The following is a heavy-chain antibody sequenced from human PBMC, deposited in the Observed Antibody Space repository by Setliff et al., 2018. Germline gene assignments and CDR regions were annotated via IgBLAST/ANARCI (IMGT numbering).Heavy chain of an antibody. CDR1: GATFSSYG. J-gene: IGHJ6*03. Sequence: SVQVSCKASGATFSSYGISWVRQAPGQGLEWMGGTIPMFGTTEYAQKFQGRLTIITDESTNTAFMQLSSLRSDDTAVYYCVREGVDSRSSTDYRYYMDVWGKGTTVTVSS. CDR2: TIPMFGTT. D-gene: IGHD3-22*01. CDR3: VREGVDSRSSTDYRYYMDV. V-gene: IGHV1-69*05.